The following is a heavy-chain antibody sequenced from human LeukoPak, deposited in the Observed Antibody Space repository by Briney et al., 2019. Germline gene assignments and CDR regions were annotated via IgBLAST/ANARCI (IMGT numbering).Heavy chain of an antibody. CDR3: ARDGIVGATRGFDY. J-gene: IGHJ4*02. CDR2: ISSNGGST. Sequence: GGSLRLSCSASGFSFSSYAMHWVRQAPGKGLEYVSAISSNGGSTYYADSVKGRFTISRDNSKNTLYLQMNSLRAEDTAVYYCARDGIVGATRGFDYWGQGTLVTVSS. D-gene: IGHD1-26*01. CDR1: GFSFSSYA. V-gene: IGHV3-64*04.